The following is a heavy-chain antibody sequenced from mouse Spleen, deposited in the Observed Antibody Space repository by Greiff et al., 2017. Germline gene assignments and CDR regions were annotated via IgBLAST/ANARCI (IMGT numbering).Heavy chain of an antibody. D-gene: IGHD2-4*01. CDR1: GFTFSSYA. J-gene: IGHJ3*01. V-gene: IGHV5-4*01. Sequence: EVKLVESGGGLVKPGGSLKLSCAASGFTFSSYAMSWVRQTPEKRLEWVATISDGGSYTYYPDNVKGRFTISRDNAKNNLYLQMSHLKSEDTAMYYCARDYYDYDGTGGFAYWGQGTLVTVSA. CDR2: ISDGGSYT. CDR3: ARDYYDYDGTGGFAY.